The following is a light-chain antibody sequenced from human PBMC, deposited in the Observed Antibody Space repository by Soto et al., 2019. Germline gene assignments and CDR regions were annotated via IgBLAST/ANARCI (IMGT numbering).Light chain of an antibody. V-gene: IGKV3-20*01. CDR2: GAS. CDR1: QSVSRSY. J-gene: IGKJ2*01. Sequence: IVLTQSPGTPSLSPRERATLSCRASQSVSRSYLSWDQQTPGQAPRLRIYGASSRATGIPDRFSGSGSGTDFTLTISRLEPEDFALYYCQQYGSSPYTFGQGTK. CDR3: QQYGSSPYT.